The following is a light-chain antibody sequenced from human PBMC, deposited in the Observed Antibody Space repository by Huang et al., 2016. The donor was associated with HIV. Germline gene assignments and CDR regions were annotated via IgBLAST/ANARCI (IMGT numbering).Light chain of an antibody. Sequence: IQLTQSPSSLSASVGDRVTITCRASQDITKYLAWYRQKPGKAPGLLIYAASSLQSGVQSRFSGSGSGTCFTLTIGGLQHEDFATYCCQQLNSYPLTFGPGTKVEIE. CDR3: QQLNSYPLT. J-gene: IGKJ3*01. CDR2: AAS. CDR1: QDITKY. V-gene: IGKV1-9*01.